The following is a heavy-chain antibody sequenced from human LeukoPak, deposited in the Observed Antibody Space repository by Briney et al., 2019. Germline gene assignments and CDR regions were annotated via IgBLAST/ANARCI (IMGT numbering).Heavy chain of an antibody. J-gene: IGHJ4*02. V-gene: IGHV1-18*01. CDR3: ARGGEARRLLY. CDR1: GYTFISYG. CDR2: ISAYNGNT. Sequence: ASATVSCKASGYTFISYGISWVRQAPGQGLEWMGWISAYNGNTNYAQKLQGRVTMTTDTSTSTAYMELRSLRCDDTAGYYCARGGEARRLLYWGERTLVTVSS. D-gene: IGHD6-6*01.